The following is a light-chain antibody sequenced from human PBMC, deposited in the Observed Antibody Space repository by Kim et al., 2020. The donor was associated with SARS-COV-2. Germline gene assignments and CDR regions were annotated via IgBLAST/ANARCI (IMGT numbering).Light chain of an antibody. CDR3: QLYANSRGT. CDR2: GAS. CDR1: QCVPRHY. J-gene: IGKJ1*01. Sequence: LSPGESAPLLCSASQCVPRHYLASAQPKPGPAPTLLSYGASSRTTGIPDRFSGSGSGTDFPLTIRRLEPEDFAVYYCQLYANSRGTFGQGTKVEI. V-gene: IGKV3-20*01.